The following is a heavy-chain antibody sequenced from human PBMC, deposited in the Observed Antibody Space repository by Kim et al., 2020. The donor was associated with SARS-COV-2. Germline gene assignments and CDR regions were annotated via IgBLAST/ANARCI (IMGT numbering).Heavy chain of an antibody. V-gene: IGHV3-9*01. J-gene: IGHJ2*01. D-gene: IGHD6-13*01. CDR2: ISWNSGSI. CDR3: AKAGVTGYSSSWNHWYFDL. CDR1: GFTFDDYA. Sequence: GGSLRLSCAASGFTFDDYAMHRVRQAPGKGLEWVSGISWNSGSIGYADSVKGRFTISRDNAKNSLYLQMNSLRAEDTALYYCAKAGVTGYSSSWNHWYFDLWGRGTLVTVSS.